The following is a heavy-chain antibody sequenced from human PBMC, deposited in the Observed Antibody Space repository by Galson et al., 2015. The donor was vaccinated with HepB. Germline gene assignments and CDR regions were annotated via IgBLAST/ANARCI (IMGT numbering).Heavy chain of an antibody. CDR1: GDTFSSCA. J-gene: IGHJ4*02. CDR2: VIPIFGTA. D-gene: IGHD3-10*01. CDR3: AGGYDSGSFYYHY. V-gene: IGHV1-69*13. Sequence: SVKVSCRASGDTFSSCAIDWVRQAPGQGLEWMGGVIPIFGTANYAQKFQGRVTITADESTSTGYMELSSLRSEDTAVYYCAGGYDSGSFYYHYWGQGTLVIVSS.